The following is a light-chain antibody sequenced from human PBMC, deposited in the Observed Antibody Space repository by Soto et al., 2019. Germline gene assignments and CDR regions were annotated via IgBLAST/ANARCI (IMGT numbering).Light chain of an antibody. V-gene: IGLV2-23*02. CDR1: SSDLGTYSL. J-gene: IGLJ1*01. CDR2: EVS. Sequence: QSVLTQPASVSGSPGQSITISCTGSSSDLGTYSLVSWYQQHPGEAPKLIIYEVSKRPSGSSKRFSGSKSGNTASLTISGLQAEDEADYYCCSYARSSILYVLGTGTKVTVL. CDR3: CSYARSSILYV.